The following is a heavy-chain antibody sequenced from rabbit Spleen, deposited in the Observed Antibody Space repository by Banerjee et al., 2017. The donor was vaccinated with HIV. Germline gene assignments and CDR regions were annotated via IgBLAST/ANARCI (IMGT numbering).Heavy chain of an antibody. CDR1: GFSFSDRDV. CDR3: ARDLVGVIGWNFNL. V-gene: IGHV1S45*01. CDR2: INASTAKP. J-gene: IGHJ4*01. D-gene: IGHD2-1*01. Sequence: QEQLVESGGGLVQPEGSLTLTCKASGFSFSDRDVMCWVRQAPGKGLEWIACINASTAKPVYATWASGRFTISRTSSTTVTLRMTSLTAADRATYFCARDLVGVIGWNFNLWGPGTLVTVS.